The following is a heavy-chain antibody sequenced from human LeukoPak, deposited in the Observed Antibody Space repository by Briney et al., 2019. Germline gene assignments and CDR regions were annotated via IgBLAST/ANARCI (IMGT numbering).Heavy chain of an antibody. D-gene: IGHD5-24*01. V-gene: IGHV3-21*01. Sequence: GGSLRLSCAASGFTSSSYSMNWVRQAPGKGLEWVSSISSSSSYIYYADSVKGRFTISRDNAKNSLYLQMNSLRAEDKAVYYCARDAEMATISSYFDYWGQGTLVTVSS. CDR2: ISSSSSYI. CDR3: ARDAEMATISSYFDY. J-gene: IGHJ4*02. CDR1: GFTSSSYS.